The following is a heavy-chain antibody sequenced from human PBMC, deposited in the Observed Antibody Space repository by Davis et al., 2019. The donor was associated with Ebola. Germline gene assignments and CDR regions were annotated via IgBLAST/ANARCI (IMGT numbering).Heavy chain of an antibody. D-gene: IGHD6-13*01. V-gene: IGHV4-39*01. CDR3: ARGIAAAATGFDY. CDR1: GGSISSSSYY. J-gene: IGHJ4*02. CDR2: IYYSGST. Sequence: SETLSLTCTVSGGSISSSSYYWGWIRQPPGKGLEWIGSIYYSGSTYYNPSLKSRVTISVDTSKNQFSLQLNSVTPEDTAVYYCARGIAAAATGFDYWGQGTLVTVSS.